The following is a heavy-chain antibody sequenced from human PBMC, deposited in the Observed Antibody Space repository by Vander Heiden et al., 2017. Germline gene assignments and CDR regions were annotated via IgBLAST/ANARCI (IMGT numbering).Heavy chain of an antibody. CDR1: GASVPGNSAA. CDR2: TYYRSKWYN. Sequence: QVQLQQSGRGRVKPSQTLSLTCPISGASVPGNSAAWNGIRQSPSRGLEWLGRTYYRSKWYNDYAVSVKSRTTINPDTSKNQFALQLNSVTPEDTAVYYCARSVAGKHDYWGQGTLVTVSS. D-gene: IGHD6-19*01. V-gene: IGHV6-1*01. J-gene: IGHJ4*02. CDR3: ARSVAGKHDY.